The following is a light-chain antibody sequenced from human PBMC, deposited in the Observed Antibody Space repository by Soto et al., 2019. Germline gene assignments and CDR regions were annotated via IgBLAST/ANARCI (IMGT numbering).Light chain of an antibody. CDR2: GAS. J-gene: IGKJ1*01. CDR3: QKYNSGPRT. V-gene: IGKV1-27*01. Sequence: DIQMTQSPSSLSASVGDRVTITCRASQGISNFLAWYQQKPGKVPKLLIFGASALQSGVPSRFSGSGSGTDFTLTISSLQPEDVATYYCQKYNSGPRTFGQGTKVEIK. CDR1: QGISNF.